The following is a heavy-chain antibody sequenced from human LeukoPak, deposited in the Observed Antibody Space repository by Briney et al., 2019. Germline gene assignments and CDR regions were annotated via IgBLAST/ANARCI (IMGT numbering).Heavy chain of an antibody. Sequence: ASVKVSCKASGYTFTGYYMHWVRQAPGQGLEWMGWINPNSGGTNYAQKFQGRVTMTRDTSISTAYMELSRLRSDDTAVYYCARSVDFWSGYWAWDYWGQGTLVTVSS. CDR3: ARSVDFWSGYWAWDY. CDR1: GYTFTGYY. J-gene: IGHJ4*02. V-gene: IGHV1-2*02. D-gene: IGHD3-3*01. CDR2: INPNSGGT.